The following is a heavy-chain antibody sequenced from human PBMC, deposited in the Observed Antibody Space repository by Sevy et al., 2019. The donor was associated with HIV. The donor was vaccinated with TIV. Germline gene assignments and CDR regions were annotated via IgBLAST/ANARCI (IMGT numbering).Heavy chain of an antibody. CDR3: ARDPYYDSSGYYHGGY. CDR1: GFTVSSNY. CDR2: IYSGGST. J-gene: IGHJ4*02. D-gene: IGHD3-22*01. Sequence: GGSLRLSCAASGFTVSSNYMSWVRQAPGKGLEWVSVIYSGGSTYYEDSVKGRFTISRDNSKNTLYLQMNSLRAEDTAVYYCARDPYYDSSGYYHGGYWGQGTLVTVSS. V-gene: IGHV3-53*01.